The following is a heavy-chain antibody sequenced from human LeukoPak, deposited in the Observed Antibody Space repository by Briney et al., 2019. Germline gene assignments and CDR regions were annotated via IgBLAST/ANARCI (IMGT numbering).Heavy chain of an antibody. D-gene: IGHD3-10*01. CDR2: ISAYNGNT. CDR1: GYTFTSYG. Sequence: GASVKVSCKASGYTFTSYGISWARQAPGQGLEWMGWISAYNGNTNYAQKLQGRVTMTTDTSTSTAYMELRSLRSDDTAVYYCASGRWYYGSGTYYFDYWGQGTLVTVSS. J-gene: IGHJ4*02. CDR3: ASGRWYYGSGTYYFDY. V-gene: IGHV1-18*01.